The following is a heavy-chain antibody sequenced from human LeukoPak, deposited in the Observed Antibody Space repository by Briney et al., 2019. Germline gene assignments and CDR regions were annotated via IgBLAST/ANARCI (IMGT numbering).Heavy chain of an antibody. V-gene: IGHV4-34*01. Sequence: SETLSLTCAVYGGSFSGYYWSWIRQPPGKGLEWIGEINHSGSTNYNPSLKSRVTISVDTSKNQFSLKLSSVTAADTAVYYCARGEVAGTHGHYYFDYWGQGTLATVSS. J-gene: IGHJ4*02. D-gene: IGHD6-19*01. CDR3: ARGEVAGTHGHYYFDY. CDR2: INHSGST. CDR1: GGSFSGYY.